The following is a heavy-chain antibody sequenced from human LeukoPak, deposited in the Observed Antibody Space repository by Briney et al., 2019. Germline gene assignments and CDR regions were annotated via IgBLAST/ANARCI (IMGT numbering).Heavy chain of an antibody. CDR3: ARDLGPGQYYYYYIDV. CDR1: EFTFSSYW. V-gene: IGHV3-7*01. J-gene: IGHJ6*03. CDR2: IKQDGSEK. Sequence: GGSLRLSCAASEFTFSSYWMSWVRQAPGKGLEWMANIKQDGSEKYYVDSVKGRFTISRDNAKNSLYLQMNSLRAEDTAVYYCARDLGPGQYYYYYIDVWGKGTTVTVSS.